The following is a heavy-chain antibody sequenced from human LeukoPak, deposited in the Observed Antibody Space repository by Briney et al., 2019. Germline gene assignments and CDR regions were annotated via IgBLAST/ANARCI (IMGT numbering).Heavy chain of an antibody. CDR2: ISSSGSTI. Sequence: GGSLRLSCAASGFTFSSYEMNWVRQAPGKGLEWVSYISSSGSTIHYADSVKGRFTISRDNAKNSLYLQMNSLRAEDTAVYYCAGLGITMIGGVWGKGTTVTISS. CDR3: AGLGITMIGGV. J-gene: IGHJ6*04. CDR1: GFTFSSYE. D-gene: IGHD3-10*02. V-gene: IGHV3-48*03.